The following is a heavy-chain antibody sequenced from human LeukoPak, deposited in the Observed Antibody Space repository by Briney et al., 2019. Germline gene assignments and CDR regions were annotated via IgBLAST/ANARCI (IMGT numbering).Heavy chain of an antibody. Sequence: SETLSLTCTVSGGSISSYYWSWIRQPPGKGLEWIGYIYYSGSTNYNPSLKSRVTISVDTSKNQFSLKLSSVTAADTAVYYCAREKRNAIAVAEGGFDYWGQGTLVTVSS. J-gene: IGHJ4*02. CDR3: AREKRNAIAVAEGGFDY. V-gene: IGHV4-59*01. CDR1: GGSISSYY. D-gene: IGHD6-19*01. CDR2: IYYSGST.